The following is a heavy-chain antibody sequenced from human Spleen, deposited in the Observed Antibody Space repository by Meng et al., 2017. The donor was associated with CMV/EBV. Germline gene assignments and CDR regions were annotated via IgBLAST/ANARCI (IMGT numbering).Heavy chain of an antibody. Sequence: GESLKISCAASGFIFSTYDMNWVRQAPGKGLEWVSYISSRSGAISYADSVKGRFTVSRDNAKNSLYLQMNSLRAEDTTVYYCAREDGYTKRGAFDVWGQGTMVTVSS. CDR3: AREDGYTKRGAFDV. J-gene: IGHJ3*01. D-gene: IGHD5-24*01. V-gene: IGHV3-48*04. CDR1: GFIFSTYD. CDR2: ISSRSGAI.